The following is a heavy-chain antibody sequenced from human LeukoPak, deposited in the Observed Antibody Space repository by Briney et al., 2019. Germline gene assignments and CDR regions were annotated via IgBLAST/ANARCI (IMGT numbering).Heavy chain of an antibody. Sequence: PGGSLRLSCAASGFTVSSIHMVWVRQAPGKGLEWVGRILSKTSGGTTDYATPVKGRFTISGDDSKNMLYLHMNSLQIEDTAVYYCADYYASGSYPPWGQGTLVTVSS. V-gene: IGHV3-15*07. CDR2: ILSKTSGGTT. CDR3: ADYYASGSYPP. D-gene: IGHD3-10*01. CDR1: GFTVSSIH. J-gene: IGHJ5*02.